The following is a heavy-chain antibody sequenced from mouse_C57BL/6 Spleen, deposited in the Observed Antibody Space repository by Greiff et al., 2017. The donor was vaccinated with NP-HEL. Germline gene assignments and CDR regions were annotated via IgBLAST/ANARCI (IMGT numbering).Heavy chain of an antibody. CDR1: GYTFTSYW. D-gene: IGHD2-4*01. CDR2: IYPSDSET. J-gene: IGHJ2*01. V-gene: IGHV1-61*01. CDR3: ARKGDYDYDGAYYFDY. Sequence: VQLQQPGAELVRPGSSVKLSCKASGYTFTSYWMDWVKQRPGQGLEWIGNIYPSDSETHYNQKFKDKATLTVDKSSSTAYMQLSSLTSEGSAVYYCARKGDYDYDGAYYFDYWGQGTTLTVSS.